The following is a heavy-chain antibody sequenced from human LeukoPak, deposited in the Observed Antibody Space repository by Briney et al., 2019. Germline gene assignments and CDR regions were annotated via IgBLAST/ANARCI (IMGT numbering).Heavy chain of an antibody. CDR2: IIPIFGTA. J-gene: IGHJ4*02. Sequence: SVKVSCKASGGTFSSYAISWVRQALGQGLEWMGGIIPIFGTANYAQKFQGRVTMTRDTSTSTVYMELSSLRSEDTAVYYCAREKIDKNYYDSSGYSPYFDYWGQGTLVTVSS. D-gene: IGHD3-22*01. CDR1: GGTFSSYA. V-gene: IGHV1-69*05. CDR3: AREKIDKNYYDSSGYSPYFDY.